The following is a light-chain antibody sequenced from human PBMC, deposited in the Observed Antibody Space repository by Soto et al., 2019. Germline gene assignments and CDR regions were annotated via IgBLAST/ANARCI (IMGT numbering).Light chain of an antibody. J-gene: IGLJ2*01. CDR1: NSNIGRNY. V-gene: IGLV1-51*01. Sequence: QSVLTQPPSVSAAPRQKVTIPCSGSNSNIGRNYVCWYQQFPGAAPKLLIFDTHQRPSGIPDRFSGSKSGTSANLVITGLQTGDEADYDCATWDTSLRAVVFGGGTKVTVL. CDR2: DTH. CDR3: ATWDTSLRAVV.